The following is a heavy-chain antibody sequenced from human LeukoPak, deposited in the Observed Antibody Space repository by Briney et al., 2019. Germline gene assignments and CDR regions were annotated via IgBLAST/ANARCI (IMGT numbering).Heavy chain of an antibody. CDR1: GGSISSRSYY. Sequence: SETLSLTCTVSGGSISSRSYYGGWIRQPPGKGLEWIGSIHYSGTTYYNASLKSRVTISVDTSKNQFSLKLNSVTAADTAVYYCASPSSSSSTYDYWGQGTLVTVSS. D-gene: IGHD6-6*01. CDR2: IHYSGTT. CDR3: ASPSSSSSTYDY. J-gene: IGHJ4*02. V-gene: IGHV4-39*01.